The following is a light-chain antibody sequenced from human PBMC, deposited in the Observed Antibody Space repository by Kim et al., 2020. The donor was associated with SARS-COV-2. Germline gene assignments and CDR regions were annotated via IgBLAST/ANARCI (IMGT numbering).Light chain of an antibody. CDR2: TDN. Sequence: QPVLTQSPSASGTPGQRVTISCSGSSSNIGSNYVYWYQQLPGTAPRLVIYTDNQRPSGVPDRFSDSKSGASASLAISGLRSEDEADYYCATWDDSLNTYVFGTGTKVTVL. J-gene: IGLJ1*01. V-gene: IGLV1-47*02. CDR1: SSNIGSNY. CDR3: ATWDDSLNTYV.